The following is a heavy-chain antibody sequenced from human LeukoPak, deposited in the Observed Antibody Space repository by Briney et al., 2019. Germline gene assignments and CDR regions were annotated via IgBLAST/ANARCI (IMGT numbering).Heavy chain of an antibody. J-gene: IGHJ6*02. V-gene: IGHV3-23*01. D-gene: IGHD6-13*01. CDR1: GFTFSSSA. Sequence: GGSLRLSCAASGFTFSSSAMSWVRQAPGKGLEWVSAISNNGGYTYYADSVQGRFTISRDNSKSTLCLQMNSLRAEDTAVYYCAKSKRAGTMSYYYYGMDVWGQGTTVTVSS. CDR3: AKSKRAGTMSYYYYGMDV. CDR2: ISNNGGYT.